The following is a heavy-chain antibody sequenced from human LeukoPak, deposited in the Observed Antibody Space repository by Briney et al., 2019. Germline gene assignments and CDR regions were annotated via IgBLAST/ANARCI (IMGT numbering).Heavy chain of an antibody. CDR2: IWYVGSNK. D-gene: IGHD2-2*01. Sequence: GGSLRLSCAASGFTFSSYGMHWVRQAPGKGLAWVAVIWYVGSNKYYADSVKGRFTISRDNSKNTLYLQMNSLRAEDTAVYYCARGGIVVVPAFGFDYWGQGTLVTVSS. J-gene: IGHJ4*02. V-gene: IGHV3-33*01. CDR1: GFTFSSYG. CDR3: ARGGIVVVPAFGFDY.